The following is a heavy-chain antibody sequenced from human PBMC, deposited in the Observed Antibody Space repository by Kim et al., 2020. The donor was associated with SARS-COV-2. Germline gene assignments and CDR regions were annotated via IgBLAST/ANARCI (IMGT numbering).Heavy chain of an antibody. V-gene: IGHV3-30-3*01. CDR3: ARGPDFWSGYPAL. D-gene: IGHD3-3*01. Sequence: GGSLRLSCAASGFTFSSYAMHWVRQAPGKGLEWVAVISYDGSNKYYADSVKGRFTISRDNSKNTLYLQMNSLRAEDTAVYYCARGPDFWSGYPALWGQGTLVTVSS. CDR1: GFTFSSYA. J-gene: IGHJ4*02. CDR2: ISYDGSNK.